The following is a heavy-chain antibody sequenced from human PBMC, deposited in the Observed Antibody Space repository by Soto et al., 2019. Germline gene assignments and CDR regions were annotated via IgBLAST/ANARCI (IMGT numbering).Heavy chain of an antibody. CDR1: GFIFSPYG. Sequence: GGSLRLSCAASGFIFSPYGIHWVRQAPGKGLEWVALIRNDGSDKYYAESVTGRSTISRDNSKNTVYLQMNSLRAEDTALYFCARAPRMATFDIWGQGTMVTVSS. CDR3: ARAPRMATFDI. V-gene: IGHV3-33*01. J-gene: IGHJ3*02. CDR2: IRNDGSDK.